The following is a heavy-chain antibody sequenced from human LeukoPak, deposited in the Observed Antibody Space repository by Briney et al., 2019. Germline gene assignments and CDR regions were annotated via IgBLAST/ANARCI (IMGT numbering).Heavy chain of an antibody. CDR3: ARGGCSSTSCLFDC. J-gene: IGHJ4*02. Sequence: GGSLRLSCAASGFTFSSYSMNWVRQAPGKGLEWVSSISRSSYICYADSVKGRFSISRDNAKNSLYLQMNSLRAEDTAVYYCARGGCSSTSCLFDCWGQGTLVTVSA. V-gene: IGHV3-21*01. CDR1: GFTFSSYS. CDR2: ISRSSYI. D-gene: IGHD2-2*01.